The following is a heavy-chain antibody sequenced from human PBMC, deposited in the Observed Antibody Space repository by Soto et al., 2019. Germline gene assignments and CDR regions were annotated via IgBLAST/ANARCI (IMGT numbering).Heavy chain of an antibody. CDR3: AKEGSSGWDFFDY. CDR2: ISVSGGSS. V-gene: IGHV3-23*01. CDR1: GFTFSSYA. J-gene: IGHJ4*02. Sequence: EVQLLDSGGGLVQPGGSLRLSCAASGFTFSSYAISWVRQSPGKGMAWVSTISVSGGSSYYADAMKGRVTSSRDNSKNTVYLQMNSLRAEDTAVYYCAKEGSSGWDFFDYWFQGTLVTVST. D-gene: IGHD6-19*01.